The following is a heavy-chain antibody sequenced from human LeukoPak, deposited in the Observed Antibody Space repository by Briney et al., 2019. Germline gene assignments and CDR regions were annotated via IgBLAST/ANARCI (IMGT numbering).Heavy chain of an antibody. J-gene: IGHJ4*02. D-gene: IGHD4-11*01. CDR2: VSAYNGDT. CDR3: ARDLGASTVIFFDY. V-gene: IGHV1-18*01. CDR1: GYTFTSYA. Sequence: GASVKVSCKASGYTFTSYARNWVRQAPGQGPEWMGWVSAYNGDTNYAQKLQGRVTMTTDTSTSTAYMELRSLTSDDTAVYYCARDLGASTVIFFDYWGQGTLVTVSS.